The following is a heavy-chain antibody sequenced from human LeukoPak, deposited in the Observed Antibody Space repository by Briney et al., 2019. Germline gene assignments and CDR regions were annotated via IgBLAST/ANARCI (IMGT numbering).Heavy chain of an antibody. CDR1: GGSVSSYH. V-gene: IGHV4-59*08. CDR2: MSHSGST. D-gene: IGHD3-10*01. Sequence: SSETLSLTCTVSGGSVSSYHWSWIRQPPGKGLEWIGYMSHSGSTNYNPSLRSRVTISVDTSKNQFSLKLSSVTAADTAVYYCARHPNYYYGSGSYSDNWFDPWGQGTLVTVSS. J-gene: IGHJ5*02. CDR3: ARHPNYYYGSGSYSDNWFDP.